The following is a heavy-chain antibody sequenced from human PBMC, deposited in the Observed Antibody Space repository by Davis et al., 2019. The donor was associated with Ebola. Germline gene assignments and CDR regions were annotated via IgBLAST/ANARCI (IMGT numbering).Heavy chain of an antibody. V-gene: IGHV1-18*04. Sequence: AASVKVSCKASASMFIDNYIHWVRQAPGQGLEWMGWISAYNGNTNYAQKLQGRVTMTTDTSTSTAYMELRSLRSDDTAVYYCARLSGGYYLDFDYWGQGTLVTVSP. CDR3: ARLSGGYYLDFDY. CDR1: ASMFIDNY. CDR2: ISAYNGNT. J-gene: IGHJ4*02. D-gene: IGHD3-22*01.